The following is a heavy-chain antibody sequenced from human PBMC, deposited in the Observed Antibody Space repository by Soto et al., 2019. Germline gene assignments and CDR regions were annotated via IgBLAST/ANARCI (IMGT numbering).Heavy chain of an antibody. V-gene: IGHV1-18*01. CDR2: INPNNGNT. CDR3: ARSSISGIFYYYY. CDR1: GYTFTDNG. D-gene: IGHD3-10*01. J-gene: IGHJ4*02. Sequence: QVQLVQSGAEVKKPGASVKVSCKASGYTFTDNGVSWKRQAPGQGLEWMGWINPNNGNTKYAQNFQGRVTMTTDTSTSTAYVELRSLRSDDTAMYYCARSSISGIFYYYYWGQGTLVTVSS.